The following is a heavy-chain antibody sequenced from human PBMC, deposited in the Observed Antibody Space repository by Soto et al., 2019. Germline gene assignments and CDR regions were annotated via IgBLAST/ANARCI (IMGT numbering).Heavy chain of an antibody. Sequence: QLQLQESGPGLVKPSEILSLTCTVSGGSISSSSYYWGWIRQPPGKGLEWIGSIYYSGSTYYNPSLKSRVTISVDTSKNQFSLKLSSVTDADTAVYYCARHSSGWSTQPGDYWGQGTLVTVSS. V-gene: IGHV4-39*01. CDR3: ARHSSGWSTQPGDY. J-gene: IGHJ4*02. D-gene: IGHD6-19*01. CDR2: IYYSGST. CDR1: GGSISSSSYY.